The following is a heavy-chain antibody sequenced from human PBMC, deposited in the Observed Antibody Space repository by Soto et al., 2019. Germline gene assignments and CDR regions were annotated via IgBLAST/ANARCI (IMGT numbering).Heavy chain of an antibody. CDR2: IIPIFGTA. Sequence: SVKVSCKASGGTFSSYAISWVRQAPGQGLEWMGGIIPIFGTADYAQKFQGRVTITADESTSTAYMELSSLRSEDTAVYYCASGYDDSSGYYSDYYYYGMDVWGQGTTVTVSS. V-gene: IGHV1-69*13. D-gene: IGHD3-22*01. CDR3: ASGYDDSSGYYSDYYYYGMDV. CDR1: GGTFSSYA. J-gene: IGHJ6*02.